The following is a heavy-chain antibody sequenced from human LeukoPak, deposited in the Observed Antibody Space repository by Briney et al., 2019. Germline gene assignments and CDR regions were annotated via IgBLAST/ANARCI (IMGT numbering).Heavy chain of an antibody. J-gene: IGHJ5*02. D-gene: IGHD2-2*01. Sequence: GRSLRLSCAASGFTFSSYGMHWVRQAPGKGLEWVAVISYDGSNKYYADSVKGRFTISRDNSKNTLYLQMNSLRAEDTAVYYCAGKPAAMDRWFDPWGQGTLVTVSS. CDR2: ISYDGSNK. CDR3: AGKPAAMDRWFDP. V-gene: IGHV3-30*03. CDR1: GFTFSSYG.